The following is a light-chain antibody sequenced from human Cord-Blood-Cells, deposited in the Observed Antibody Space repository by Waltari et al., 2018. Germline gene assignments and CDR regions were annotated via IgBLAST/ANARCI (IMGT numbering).Light chain of an antibody. V-gene: IGKV1-39*01. J-gene: IGKJ5*01. CDR3: HQSYSTPIS. Sequence: DIQRAQSPSSLSASVGDRVTITCRASQSISNYLNWYQQKPGKAPKLLTYAASSLQSGVPSKVSGSGSGKDFTLTISSRQPEDFATFYLHQSYSTPISFGQGTQLENK. CDR1: QSISNY. CDR2: AAS.